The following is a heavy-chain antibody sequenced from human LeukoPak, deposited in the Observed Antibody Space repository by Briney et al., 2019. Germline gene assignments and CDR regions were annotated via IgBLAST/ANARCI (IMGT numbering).Heavy chain of an antibody. CDR2: ISSSGFTI. J-gene: IGHJ4*02. Sequence: GGSLRLSCAASGFTFNNYYMSWIRQAPGKGLEWVSYISSSGFTIYYADSVKGRFTISRDNAKNSLYLQMNSLRAEDTAVYYCARGRWFGENMDYWGQGTLVTVSS. D-gene: IGHD3-10*01. CDR3: ARGRWFGENMDY. V-gene: IGHV3-11*01. CDR1: GFTFNNYY.